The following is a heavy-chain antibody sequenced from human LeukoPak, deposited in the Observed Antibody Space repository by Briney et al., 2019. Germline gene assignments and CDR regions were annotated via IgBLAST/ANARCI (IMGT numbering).Heavy chain of an antibody. CDR2: ISGDGTTI. J-gene: IGHJ4*02. Sequence: GGSLRLSCVASGFTLIDYVSWIRQTPGKGLGWVSYISGDGTTIYYADSVKGRFTISRDNAKNSLLLQMNSLRAEDTAVYYCARGGRWFGDLYYFDYWGQGTLVTVSS. V-gene: IGHV3-11*04. CDR1: GFTLIDYV. CDR3: ARGGRWFGDLYYFDY. D-gene: IGHD3-10*01.